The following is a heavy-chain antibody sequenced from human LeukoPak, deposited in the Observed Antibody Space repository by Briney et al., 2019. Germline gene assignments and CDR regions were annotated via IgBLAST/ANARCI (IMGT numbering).Heavy chain of an antibody. CDR1: GRPFCGYY. CDR3: AGQDVVVVPLQSAYFDS. V-gene: IGHV4-34*01. CDR2: ISYAGST. Sequence: SDPLSLTCAVYGRPFCGYYWSWIRHPPGKGLEWFGHISYAGSTFYNPSLKSRVIISLHSSKNQFSLTLSSVTAADTAIYYCAGQDVVVVPLQSAYFDSWGRGILVTVSS. J-gene: IGHJ4*02. D-gene: IGHD2-2*01.